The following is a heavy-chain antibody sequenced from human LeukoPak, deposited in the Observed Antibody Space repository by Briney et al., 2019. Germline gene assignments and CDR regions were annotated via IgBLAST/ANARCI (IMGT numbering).Heavy chain of an antibody. CDR3: AKGTWDLLPSHYYYGMDV. V-gene: IGHV3-23*01. D-gene: IGHD1-26*01. CDR2: INGSGGIR. CDR1: GFTFSSYA. J-gene: IGHJ6*02. Sequence: GGSLRLSCAASGFTFSSYAMSWVRQAPGKGLEWVSGINGSGGIRYYADSVKGRFTTSRDNSKNTLYLQMNSLKAEDTAVYYCAKGTWDLLPSHYYYGMDVWGQGATVTVSS.